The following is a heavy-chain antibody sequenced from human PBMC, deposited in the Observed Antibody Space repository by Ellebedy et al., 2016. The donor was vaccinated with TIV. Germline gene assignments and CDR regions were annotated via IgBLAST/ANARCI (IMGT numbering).Heavy chain of an antibody. CDR2: IYFSGTT. V-gene: IGHV4-59*01. CDR1: GGSISGYF. J-gene: IGHJ4*02. Sequence: MPSETLSLTCTVSGGSISGYFLARIRQPPGKGLEWIGWIYFSGTTNYNLSLKSRVTISVDTSKNQFPLMLNSVTAADTALYFCARYHCPGGICDSFDYWGQGALVTVSS. CDR3: ARYHCPGGICDSFDY. D-gene: IGHD2-8*02.